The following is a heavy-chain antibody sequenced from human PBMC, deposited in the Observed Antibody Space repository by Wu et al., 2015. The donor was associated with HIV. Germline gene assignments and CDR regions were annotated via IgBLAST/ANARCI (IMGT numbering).Heavy chain of an antibody. V-gene: IGHV1-46*01. CDR3: ARENSSGDIDY. CDR1: GYRFLSYG. J-gene: IGHJ4*02. CDR2: INPSGGST. Sequence: QVHLVQSGAEVKKPGASVKVSCKASGYRFLSYGISWVRQAPGQGLEWMGIINPSGGSTSYAQKFQGRVTMTRDTSTSTVYMELSSLRSEDTAVYYCARENSSGDIDYWGRGTLVTVSS. D-gene: IGHD6-19*01.